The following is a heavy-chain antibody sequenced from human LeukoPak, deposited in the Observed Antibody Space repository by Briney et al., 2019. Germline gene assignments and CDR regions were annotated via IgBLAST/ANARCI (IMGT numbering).Heavy chain of an antibody. CDR1: GFTFSSYW. CDR2: INSDGSST. D-gene: IGHD2-21*02. Sequence: GGSLRLSCAASGFTFSSYWMYWVRQAPGKGLVWVSRINSDGSSTNYADSVKGRFTISRDNSKNTLYLQMSSLRAEDTAVYYCAKLTGGGPTATAILAPIDYWGQGTLVTVSS. J-gene: IGHJ4*02. V-gene: IGHV3-74*01. CDR3: AKLTGGGPTATAILAPIDY.